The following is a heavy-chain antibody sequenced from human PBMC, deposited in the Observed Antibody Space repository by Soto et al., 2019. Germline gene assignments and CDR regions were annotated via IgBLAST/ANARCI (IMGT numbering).Heavy chain of an antibody. CDR1: GYTFTGYY. V-gene: IGHV1-2*04. CDR2: INPNSGGT. Sequence: ASVKVSCKASGYTFTGYYMHWVRQAPGQGLEWMGWINPNSGGTNYAQKFQGWVTMTRDTSISTAYMELSRLRSDDTAMYYCARDQGLLSNWFDPWGQGTLVTVSS. J-gene: IGHJ5*02. D-gene: IGHD2-15*01. CDR3: ARDQGLLSNWFDP.